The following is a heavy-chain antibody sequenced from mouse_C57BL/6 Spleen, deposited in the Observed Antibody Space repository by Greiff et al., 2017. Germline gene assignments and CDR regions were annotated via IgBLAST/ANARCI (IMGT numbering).Heavy chain of an antibody. V-gene: IGHV5-9*01. CDR2: ISGGGGNT. CDR1: GFTFSSYT. Sequence: DVHLVESGGGLVKPGGSLKLSCAASGFTFSSYTMSWVRQTPEKRLEWVATISGGGGNTYYPDSVKGRFTISRDNAKNTLYLQMSSLRSEDTALYYCARQKERDYFDYWGQGTTLTVSS. J-gene: IGHJ2*01. CDR3: ARQKERDYFDY.